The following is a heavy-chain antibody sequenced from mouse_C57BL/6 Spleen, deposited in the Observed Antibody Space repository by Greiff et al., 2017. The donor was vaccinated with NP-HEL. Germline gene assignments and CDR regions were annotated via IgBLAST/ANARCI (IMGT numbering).Heavy chain of an antibody. CDR2: IYPGSGNT. Sequence: VQLQQSGAELVRPGASVKLSCKASGYTFTDYYINWVKQRPGQGLEWIARIYPGSGNTYYNEKFKGKATLTAEKSSSTAYMQLSSLTSEDSAVSFCARADYCGSSYYFDYWSQGTTLTVSS. CDR3: ARADYCGSSYYFDY. CDR1: GYTFTDYY. J-gene: IGHJ2*01. V-gene: IGHV1-76*01. D-gene: IGHD1-1*01.